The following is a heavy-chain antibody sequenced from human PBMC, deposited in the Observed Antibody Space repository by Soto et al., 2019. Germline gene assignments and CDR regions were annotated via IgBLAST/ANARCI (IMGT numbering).Heavy chain of an antibody. V-gene: IGHV1-69*13. CDR1: GGTFSSYA. CDR3: ASRSAGYCSGGSCYYDY. D-gene: IGHD2-15*01. J-gene: IGHJ4*02. Sequence: SVKVSCKASGGTFSSYAISWVRQAPGQGLEWMGGIIPIFGTANYAQKFQGRVTITADESTSTAYMELSSLRSEDTAVYYCASRSAGYCSGGSCYYDYWGQRSLVTV. CDR2: IIPIFGTA.